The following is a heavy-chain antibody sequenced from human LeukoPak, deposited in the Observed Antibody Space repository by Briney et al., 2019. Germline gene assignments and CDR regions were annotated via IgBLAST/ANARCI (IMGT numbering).Heavy chain of an antibody. D-gene: IGHD3-3*01. J-gene: IGHJ4*02. V-gene: IGHV1-18*01. CDR2: ISAYNGNT. CDR3: ARCYDFWSGYFFDY. Sequence: GASVKVSCKASGYTFTSYGISWVRQAPGQGLEWMGWISAYNGNTNYAQKLQGRVTMTTDTSTSTAYMELRSLRSDDTAAYYCARCYDFWSGYFFDYWGQGTLVTVSS. CDR1: GYTFTSYG.